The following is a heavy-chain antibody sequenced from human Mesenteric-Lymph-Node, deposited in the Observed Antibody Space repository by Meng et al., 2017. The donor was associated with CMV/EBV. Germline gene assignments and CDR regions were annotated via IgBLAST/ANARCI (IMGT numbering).Heavy chain of an antibody. CDR3: ARGLTGPDYYYNAMDV. CDR2: TYYRSKWYN. CDR1: GDSVSSNSAA. V-gene: IGHV6-1*01. D-gene: IGHD4-11*01. J-gene: IGHJ6*02. Sequence: SQTLSLTCAISGDSVSSNSAAWNWIRQSPSRGLEWLGRTYYRSKWYNDYAVSVKSRITINPDTSKNQFSLQLNSVIPEDTAVYYCARGLTGPDYYYNAMDVWGPGTTVTVSS.